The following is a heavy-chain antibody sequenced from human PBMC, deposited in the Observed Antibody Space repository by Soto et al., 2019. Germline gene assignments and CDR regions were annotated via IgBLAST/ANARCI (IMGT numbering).Heavy chain of an antibody. CDR3: ARDVGAQWQGGYGMDV. CDR1: GFTVSSNY. V-gene: IGHV3-53*01. Sequence: EVQLVESGGGLIQPGGSLRLSCAASGFTVSSNYMSWVRQAPGKGLEWVSVIYSGGSAYYADSVKGRFTISRDNSKNSRYLQMNSLRAEDTAVYYCARDVGAQWQGGYGMDVWGQGTTVTVSS. J-gene: IGHJ6*02. D-gene: IGHD6-19*01. CDR2: IYSGGSA.